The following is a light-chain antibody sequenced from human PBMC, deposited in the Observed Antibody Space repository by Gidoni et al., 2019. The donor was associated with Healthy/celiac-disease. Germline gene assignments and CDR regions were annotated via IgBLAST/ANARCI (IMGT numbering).Light chain of an antibody. CDR2: MNS. CDR3: ASWDDSLSTPV. Sequence: QSVLTQPPSASGTPGQRVTISCSGSTPNIGSNSVYWYQQLPGTAPKVLMYMNSQRPSGVPDRFSGSKSGTAASLAISGLRSEDEAEYYCASWDDSLSTPVVGGGTKLTVL. V-gene: IGLV1-47*01. J-gene: IGLJ3*02. CDR1: TPNIGSNS.